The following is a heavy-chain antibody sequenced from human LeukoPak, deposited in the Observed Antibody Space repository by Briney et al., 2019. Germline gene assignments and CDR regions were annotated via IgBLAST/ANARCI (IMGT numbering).Heavy chain of an antibody. J-gene: IGHJ3*02. D-gene: IGHD3-10*02. CDR1: GYTLTELS. CDR2: FDPEDGET. Sequence: ASVKVSCKVSGYTLTELSMHWVRQAPGKGLEWMRGFDPEDGETIYAQKFQGRVIMTEDTSTDTAYMELSSLRSEDTAVYYCATRRRTRFGDAFDIWGQGTMVTVSS. CDR3: ATRRRTRFGDAFDI. V-gene: IGHV1-24*01.